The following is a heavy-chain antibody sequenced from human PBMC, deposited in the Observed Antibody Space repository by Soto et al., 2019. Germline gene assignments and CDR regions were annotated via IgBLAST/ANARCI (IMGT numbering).Heavy chain of an antibody. CDR2: ISSSSSTI. Sequence: GESLKISCAASGFTFSSYSMNWVRQAPGKGLEWVSYISSSSSTIYYADSVKGRFTISRDNAKNSLYLQMNSLRDEDTAVYYCARNFGYDILTGYYFDYWGQGTLVTVSS. J-gene: IGHJ4*02. D-gene: IGHD3-9*01. CDR3: ARNFGYDILTGYYFDY. V-gene: IGHV3-48*02. CDR1: GFTFSSYS.